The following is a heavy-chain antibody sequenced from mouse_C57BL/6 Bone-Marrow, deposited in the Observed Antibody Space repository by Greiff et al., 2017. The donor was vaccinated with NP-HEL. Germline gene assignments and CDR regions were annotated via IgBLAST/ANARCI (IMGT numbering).Heavy chain of an antibody. Sequence: VQLVESGAELVKPGASVKISCKASGYAFSSYWMNWVKQRPGKGLEWIGQIYPGDGDTNYNGKFKGKATLTADKSSSTAYMQLSSLTSEDSAVYFCARSRIITTVVATPFDYWGQGTTLTVSS. CDR3: ARSRIITTVVATPFDY. CDR1: GYAFSSYW. D-gene: IGHD1-1*01. V-gene: IGHV1-80*01. J-gene: IGHJ2*01. CDR2: IYPGDGDT.